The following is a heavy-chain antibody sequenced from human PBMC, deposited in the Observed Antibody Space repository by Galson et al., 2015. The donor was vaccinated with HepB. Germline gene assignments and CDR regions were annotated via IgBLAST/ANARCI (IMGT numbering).Heavy chain of an antibody. Sequence: SLRLSCAASGFTFSDYSMNWVRQAPGKGLECVSYISSGGSTVHYADSVKGRFTISRDNAKNSLYLQMNSLRTEDTAVYYCARDRVPGYYKRYDHYGMDVWGQGTTVTVSS. D-gene: IGHD3-9*01. J-gene: IGHJ6*02. V-gene: IGHV3-48*01. CDR1: GFTFSDYS. CDR2: ISSGGSTV. CDR3: ARDRVPGYYKRYDHYGMDV.